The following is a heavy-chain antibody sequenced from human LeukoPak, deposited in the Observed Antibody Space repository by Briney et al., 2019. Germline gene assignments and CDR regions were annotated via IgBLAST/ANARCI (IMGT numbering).Heavy chain of an antibody. Sequence: GGSLRLSCSASGFTFSSYAMHWVRQAPGKGLEYVSAISSNGGSTYYADSVKGRFTISRDNSKNTLYLQMGNLRPEDTALYYCLKDLTGVGDHWGQGTLVTVSS. CDR2: ISSNGGST. D-gene: IGHD2-8*02. CDR3: LKDLTGVGDH. CDR1: GFTFSSYA. J-gene: IGHJ4*02. V-gene: IGHV3-64D*06.